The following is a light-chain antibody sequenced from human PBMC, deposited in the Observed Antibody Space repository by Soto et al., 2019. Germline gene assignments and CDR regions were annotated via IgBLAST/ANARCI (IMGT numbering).Light chain of an antibody. J-gene: IGKJ4*01. CDR2: TVS. CDR1: QDIRSS. CDR3: HQYNSSPFT. Sequence: DIQLTQSPSFLSASVGHRLTITCRASQDIRSSLAWYQQKPGKAPNLLIYTVSTFQSGLPSRFSGSRSGTEFTLPINSLEPADFATYYCHQYNSSPFTFGGGNKVEI. V-gene: IGKV1-9*01.